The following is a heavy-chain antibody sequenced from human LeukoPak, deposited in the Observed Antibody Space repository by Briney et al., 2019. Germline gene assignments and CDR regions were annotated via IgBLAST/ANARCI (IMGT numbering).Heavy chain of an antibody. J-gene: IGHJ4*02. CDR1: GFTFSRYW. Sequence: GGSLRLSCAASGFTFSRYWMSWVRQAPGKGQEWVANVKQDGSEKYYVDSVKGRFTISRDNAKNSLSLQMSSLRAEDTAVYYCVGRRTSAAGNFWGQGTLVTVSS. V-gene: IGHV3-7*01. CDR2: VKQDGSEK. CDR3: VGRRTSAAGNF. D-gene: IGHD6-13*01.